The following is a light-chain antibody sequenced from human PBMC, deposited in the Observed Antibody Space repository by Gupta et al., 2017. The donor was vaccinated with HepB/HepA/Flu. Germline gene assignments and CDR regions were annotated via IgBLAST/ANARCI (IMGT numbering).Light chain of an antibody. CDR3: AVWAANLNGG. CDR1: SSDIGINI. V-gene: IGLV1-44*01. CDR2: SDN. Sequence: QSLLTQPPTASGTPSQSVTITCSGSSSDIGINIVNWYQHLPGAAPKLLIDSDNQRPSGVPGRGSGSKSGAYASLAISGLQYEDEADDYCAVWAANLNGGLGGGTKLTVL. J-gene: IGLJ2*01.